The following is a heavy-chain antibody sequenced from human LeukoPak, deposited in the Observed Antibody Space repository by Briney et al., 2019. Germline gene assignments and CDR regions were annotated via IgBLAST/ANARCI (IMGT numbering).Heavy chain of an antibody. CDR3: ARAPSPMYSSSAPLDY. D-gene: IGHD6-6*01. Sequence: SETLSLTCSVSGGSISSDYWNWIRQPPGKGLEWLGYIYTSGNTDYNPSLKSRVIISVDTSEKQFSLKLSSVTAADTAVYYCARAPSPMYSSSAPLDYWGQGTLVIVSS. V-gene: IGHV4-4*09. J-gene: IGHJ4*02. CDR2: IYTSGNT. CDR1: GGSISSDY.